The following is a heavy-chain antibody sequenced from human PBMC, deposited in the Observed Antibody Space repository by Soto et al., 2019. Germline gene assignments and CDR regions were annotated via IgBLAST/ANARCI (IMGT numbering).Heavy chain of an antibody. CDR2: INPTGGST. CDR1: GYTFTTYF. J-gene: IGHJ6*02. Sequence: QVELVQSGAEVKKPGASVKISCKASGYTFTTYFMHWVRQAPGQGLEWMGIINPTGGSTTYAEKVQGRVTMTSDTYTTTVYMELTSLRSADTAVYYCAGDLVRGHNGMDVWGQGTTVTVTS. CDR3: AGDLVRGHNGMDV. V-gene: IGHV1-46*01.